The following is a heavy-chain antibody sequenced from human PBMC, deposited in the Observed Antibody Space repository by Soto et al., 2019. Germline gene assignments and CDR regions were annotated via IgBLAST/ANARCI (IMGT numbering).Heavy chain of an antibody. J-gene: IGHJ1*01. CDR2: ISGSGGST. CDR1: GFTFSSYA. D-gene: IGHD6-13*01. V-gene: IGHV3-23*01. Sequence: EVQLLESGGGLVQPGGSLRLSCAASGFTFSSYAMSWVRQAPGKGLEWVSAISGSGGSTYYADSVKGRFTISRDNSKNTLYLQMNSLRAEDTAVYYCAKAPIAAAGNPLEYFQHWGQGTLVTVSS. CDR3: AKAPIAAAGNPLEYFQH.